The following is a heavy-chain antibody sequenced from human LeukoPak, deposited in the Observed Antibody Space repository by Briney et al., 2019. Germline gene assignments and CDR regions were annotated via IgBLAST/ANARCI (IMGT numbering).Heavy chain of an antibody. Sequence: GGSLRLSCAASGFTVSSNYMSWVRQAPGKGLEWVSVIYSGGSTYYADSVKGRFTISRDNSKNTLYLQMNSLRAEDTAVYYCARVYCGGDCYSPWGQGTLVTVSS. J-gene: IGHJ5*02. D-gene: IGHD2-21*02. V-gene: IGHV3-53*01. CDR1: GFTVSSNY. CDR2: IYSGGST. CDR3: ARVYCGGDCYSP.